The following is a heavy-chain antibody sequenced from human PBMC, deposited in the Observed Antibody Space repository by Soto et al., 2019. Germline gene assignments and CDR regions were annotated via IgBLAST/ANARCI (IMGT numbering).Heavy chain of an antibody. CDR1: GGTFSSYT. V-gene: IGHV1-69*02. CDR3: ARLVVAVTNWFDP. D-gene: IGHD2-15*01. J-gene: IGHJ5*02. CDR2: IIPILGIA. Sequence: ASVKVSCKASGGTFSSYTISWVRQAPGQGLEWMGRIIPILGIANYAQKFQGRVTITADKSTSTAYMELSSLRSEDTAVYHCARLVVAVTNWFDPWGQGTLVTVSS.